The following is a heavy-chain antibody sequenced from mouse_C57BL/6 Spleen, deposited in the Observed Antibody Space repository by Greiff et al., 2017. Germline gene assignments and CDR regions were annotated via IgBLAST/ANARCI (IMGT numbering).Heavy chain of an antibody. V-gene: IGHV1-82*01. CDR1: GYAFSSSW. CDR2: IYPGDGDT. CDR3: AREPSFAY. Sequence: LQESGPELVKPGASVKISCKASGYAFSSSWMNWVKQRPGKGLEWIGRIYPGDGDTNYNGKFKGKATLTADKSSSTAYMQLSSLTSEDSAVYFCAREPSFAYWGQGTLVTVSA. J-gene: IGHJ3*01.